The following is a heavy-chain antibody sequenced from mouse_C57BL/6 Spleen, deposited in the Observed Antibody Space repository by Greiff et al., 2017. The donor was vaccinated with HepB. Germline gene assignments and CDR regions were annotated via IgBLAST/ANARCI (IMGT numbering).Heavy chain of an antibody. CDR3: ARCVYGYDGGFYYAMDY. D-gene: IGHD2-2*01. CDR1: GFTFSSYG. CDR2: ISSGGSYT. J-gene: IGHJ4*01. V-gene: IGHV5-6*01. Sequence: EVKLVESGGDLVKPGGSLKLSCAASGFTFSSYGMSWVRQTPDKRLEWVATISSGGSYTYYPDSVKGRFTISRDNAKNTLYLQMSSLKSEDTAMYYCARCVYGYDGGFYYAMDYWGQGTSVTVSS.